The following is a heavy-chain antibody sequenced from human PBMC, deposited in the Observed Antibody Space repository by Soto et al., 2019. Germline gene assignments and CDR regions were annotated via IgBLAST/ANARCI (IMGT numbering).Heavy chain of an antibody. CDR1: GGSINNYY. J-gene: IGHJ4*02. CDR2: IYYSGST. CDR3: ARANYFDSSGPFDY. V-gene: IGHV4-59*01. D-gene: IGHD3-22*01. Sequence: PSETLSLTCTVSGGSINNYYWSWIRQPPGKGLEWIGYIYYSGSTNYNPSLKSRVTISVDTSKNQFSLKLSSVTAADTAVYYCARANYFDSSGPFDYWGPGTLVTVSS.